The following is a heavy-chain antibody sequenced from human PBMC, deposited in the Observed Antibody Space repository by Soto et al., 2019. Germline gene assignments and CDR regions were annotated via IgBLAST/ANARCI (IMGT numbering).Heavy chain of an antibody. CDR2: INAGNGNT. CDR3: ARDRAFSSGCYMGNYWFDP. CDR1: GYTFTSYA. Sequence: ASVKVSCKASGYTFTSYAMHWVRQAPGQRLEWMGWINAGNGNTKYSQKFQGRVTITRDTSASTAYMELSSLRSEDTAVYYCARDRAFSSGCYMGNYWFDPRGQRTLVTVSS. J-gene: IGHJ5*02. V-gene: IGHV1-3*01. D-gene: IGHD6-19*01.